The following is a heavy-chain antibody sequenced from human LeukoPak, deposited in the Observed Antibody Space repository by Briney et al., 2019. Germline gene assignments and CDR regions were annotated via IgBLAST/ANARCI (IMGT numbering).Heavy chain of an antibody. J-gene: IGHJ4*02. D-gene: IGHD4/OR15-4a*01. V-gene: IGHV3-30-3*01. CDR3: ARARKGTTANSTTFVFMEFDY. Sequence: PGGSLRLSCAASGFTFSTHVIHWVRQAPGKGLEWVAVVSDDENNKYYADSVKGRFTISRDNSKNTLYLQVNSLRPEDTAVYYCARARKGTTANSTTFVFMEFDYWGQGTLVTVSS. CDR2: VSDDENNK. CDR1: GFTFSTHV.